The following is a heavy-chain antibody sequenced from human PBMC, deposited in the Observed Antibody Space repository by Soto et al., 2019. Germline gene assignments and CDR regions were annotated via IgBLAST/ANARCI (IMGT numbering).Heavy chain of an antibody. CDR1: GFTLGSYG. J-gene: IGHJ6*02. CDR3: GKDTLDCSGGDCPSYYYYGMDV. Sequence: GGSLRLSFAASGFTLGSYGMHFFRQSPFKWLEWLAVISNDGTNKYLADSVKGRLTLSRDNSRNTLSLEINNLRPEDTAVYYCGKDTLDCSGGDCPSYYYYGMDVWGQGTTVTVSS. CDR2: ISNDGTNK. D-gene: IGHD2-15*01. V-gene: IGHV3-30*18.